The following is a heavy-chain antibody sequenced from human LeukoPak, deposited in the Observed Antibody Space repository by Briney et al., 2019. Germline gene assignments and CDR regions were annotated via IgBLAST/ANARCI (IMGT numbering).Heavy chain of an antibody. Sequence: ASVTVSCKASGYTFINYEVGFNWVRQAPGQGPEWMGWNSAYNGDTNYAQQFEGRVTMTTESSTNTAHLELRNLRSDDTAVYYCARESVGGSFDYWGQGTLVTVSS. CDR1: GYTFINYEVG. J-gene: IGHJ4*02. CDR3: ARESVGGSFDY. V-gene: IGHV1-18*01. D-gene: IGHD6-19*01. CDR2: NSAYNGDT.